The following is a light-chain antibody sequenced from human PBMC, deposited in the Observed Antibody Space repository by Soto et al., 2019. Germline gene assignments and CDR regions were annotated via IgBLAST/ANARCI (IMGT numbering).Light chain of an antibody. CDR2: GAS. V-gene: IGKV1-39*01. J-gene: IGKJ1*01. CDR3: QQNYSTPRT. Sequence: MTQSPPSLPATVGDSVTSSCLASQSISNFLNWYQQKPGKAPKLLIYGASSLQSGVPSRFSGSGSGTDFTLTISSLQPEDFATYYCQQNYSTPRTFGQGTKVDIK. CDR1: QSISNF.